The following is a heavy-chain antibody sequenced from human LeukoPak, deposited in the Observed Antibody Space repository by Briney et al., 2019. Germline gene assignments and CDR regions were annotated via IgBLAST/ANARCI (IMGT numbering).Heavy chain of an antibody. Sequence: SETLSLTCTVSGDSIRSGSYWGWIRQPPGKGLEWIASMYHTGSTYINPSHQSRVTISVDTSKNQFSLKLSSVTAADTAVYYCAREPTINDSSGYYFDYWGQGTLVTVSS. CDR2: MYHTGST. CDR1: GDSIRSGSY. D-gene: IGHD3-22*01. J-gene: IGHJ4*02. CDR3: AREPTINDSSGYYFDY. V-gene: IGHV4-38-2*02.